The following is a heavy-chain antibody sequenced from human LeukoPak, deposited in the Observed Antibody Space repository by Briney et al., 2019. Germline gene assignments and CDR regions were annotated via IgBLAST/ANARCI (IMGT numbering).Heavy chain of an antibody. CDR2: ISGTSTAM. D-gene: IGHD1-26*01. CDR3: ARGGGRSYADAFDI. J-gene: IGHJ3*02. V-gene: IGHV3-48*02. Sequence: GGSLRLSCAASGFTFSSSNMHWVRQAPGKGLEWVSFISGTSTAMYYADSVKGRFTISRDIARRSLYLQMNSLRDEDTAVYYCARGGGRSYADAFDIWGRGTVVTVSS. CDR1: GFTFSSSN.